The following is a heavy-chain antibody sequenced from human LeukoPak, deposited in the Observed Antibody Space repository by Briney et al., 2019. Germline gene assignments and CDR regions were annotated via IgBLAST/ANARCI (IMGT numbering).Heavy chain of an antibody. V-gene: IGHV3-23*01. D-gene: IGHD6-19*01. Sequence: GGSLRLSCEASGFTFGSYAMYWVRQAPGKGLEWVAGIFGSGGSAHYADSAKGRFTIPRDNSKNTVYLQINSLRAEDTAVYYCGKTTTGYSSGQKPAWPVDYWGQGTLVTVSS. CDR2: IFGSGGSA. CDR3: GKTTTGYSSGQKPAWPVDY. J-gene: IGHJ4*02. CDR1: GFTFGSYA.